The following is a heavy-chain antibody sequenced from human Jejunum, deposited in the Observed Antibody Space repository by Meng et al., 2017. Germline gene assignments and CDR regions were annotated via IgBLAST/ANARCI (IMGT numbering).Heavy chain of an antibody. CDR2: INPSGGRT. D-gene: IGHD1-26*01. V-gene: IGHV1-46*01. Sequence: GPEWMGQINPSGGRTTYAQKFQGRVTMTSDTSTSTVYMELSSLRSEDTAVYYCARDSGSYSPEDWGQGTLVTFSS. J-gene: IGHJ4*02. CDR3: ARDSGSYSPED.